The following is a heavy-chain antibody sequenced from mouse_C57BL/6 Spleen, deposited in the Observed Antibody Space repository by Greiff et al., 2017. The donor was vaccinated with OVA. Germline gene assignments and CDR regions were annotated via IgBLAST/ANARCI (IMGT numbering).Heavy chain of an antibody. CDR1: GYAFTNYL. CDR3: ARSGYYGRTWYFDV. Sequence: VQLQQSGAELVRPGTSVKVSCKASGYAFTNYLIEWVKQRPGQGLEWIGVINPGRGGTNYNEKFKGKATLTADKSSSTAYMQLSSLTSEDSAVYFCARSGYYGRTWYFDVWGTGTTVTVSS. V-gene: IGHV1-54*01. CDR2: INPGRGGT. J-gene: IGHJ1*03. D-gene: IGHD1-1*01.